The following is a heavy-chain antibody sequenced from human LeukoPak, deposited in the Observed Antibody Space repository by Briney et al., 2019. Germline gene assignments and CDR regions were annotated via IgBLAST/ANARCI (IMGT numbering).Heavy chain of an antibody. CDR1: GGSISSSSYY. V-gene: IGHV4-39*01. J-gene: IGHJ4*02. Sequence: PSETLSLTCTVSGGSISSSSYYWGRIRQPPGKGLEWIGSIYYSGSTYYNPSLKSRVTISVDTSKNQFSLKLSSVTAADTAVYYCARLAYYDYVWGSYRTPNTDYWGQGTLVTVSS. CDR2: IYYSGST. CDR3: ARLAYYDYVWGSYRTPNTDY. D-gene: IGHD3-16*02.